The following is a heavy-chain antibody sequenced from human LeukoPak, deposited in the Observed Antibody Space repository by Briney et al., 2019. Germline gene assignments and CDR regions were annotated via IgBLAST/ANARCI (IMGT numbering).Heavy chain of an antibody. CDR2: IDPKSGGT. Sequence: ASVKVSCKASGYTFTGYYMHWVRQAPGQGLEWMGRIDPKSGGTSYAQKFQGRVTMTRDTSISTAYMELTRLTSDDTAVYYCVRDASVSADYWGQETLVTVSS. V-gene: IGHV1-2*06. J-gene: IGHJ4*02. CDR3: VRDASVSADY. D-gene: IGHD5/OR15-5a*01. CDR1: GYTFTGYY.